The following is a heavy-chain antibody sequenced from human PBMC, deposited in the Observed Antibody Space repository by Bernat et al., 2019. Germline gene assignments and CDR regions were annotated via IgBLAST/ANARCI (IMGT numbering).Heavy chain of an antibody. CDR2: TRYDGDNE. D-gene: IGHD3-16*01. J-gene: IGHJ6*02. Sequence: QVMLVESGGGVVQPGGSLRLSCAASGFTFRNYGMHWVRQTPAKGLEWVAFTRYDGDNEYYLDSVRGRFTISRDNSKNTLYLQMNSLRPEDTAVYYCAKDGSRGIQLGEFGTLGTDVWGQGTTVTVSS. CDR3: AKDGSRGIQLGEFGTLGTDV. CDR1: GFTFRNYG. V-gene: IGHV3-30*02.